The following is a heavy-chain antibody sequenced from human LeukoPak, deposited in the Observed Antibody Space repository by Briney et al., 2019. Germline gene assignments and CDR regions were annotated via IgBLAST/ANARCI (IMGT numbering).Heavy chain of an antibody. CDR3: ARGGGSSSSWYTVSYFQH. CDR1: GGSFSGYY. Sequence: PSETLSLTCAVYGGSFSGYYWSWIRQPPGKGLEWIGEINHSGSTNYNPSLKSRVTISVDTSKNQFSLKLSSVTAADTAVYYCARGGGSSSSWYTVSYFQHWGQGTLVTVSS. CDR2: INHSGST. J-gene: IGHJ1*01. D-gene: IGHD6-13*01. V-gene: IGHV4-34*01.